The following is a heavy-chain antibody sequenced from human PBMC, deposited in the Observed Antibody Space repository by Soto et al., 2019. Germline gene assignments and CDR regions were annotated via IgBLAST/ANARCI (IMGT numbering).Heavy chain of an antibody. V-gene: IGHV1-2*04. J-gene: IGHJ3*02. D-gene: IGHD6-6*01. CDR2: INPNSGGT. Sequence: ASVKVSCKASGYTFTGYYMHWVRQAPGQGLEWMGWINPNSGGTNYAQKFQGWVTMTRDTSISTAYMELSRLRSDDTAVYYCARPYGSSSTGAFDIWGQGTMVTVSS. CDR1: GYTFTGYY. CDR3: ARPYGSSSTGAFDI.